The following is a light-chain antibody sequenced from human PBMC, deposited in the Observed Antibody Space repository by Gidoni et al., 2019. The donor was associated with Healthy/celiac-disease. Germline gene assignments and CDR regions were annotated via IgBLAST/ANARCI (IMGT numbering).Light chain of an antibody. CDR2: GAS. J-gene: IGKJ2*01. V-gene: IGKV3-15*01. CDR1: QSVSSN. CDR3: QQYNNWPPYT. Sequence: EIMMKQSPATLSVAPGERAPLSCRASQSVSSNLAWYQQKPGQAPRLLIYGASTRATGIPARFSGSGSGTEFTLTISSLQSEDFAVYYCQQYNNWPPYTFGQGTKLEIK.